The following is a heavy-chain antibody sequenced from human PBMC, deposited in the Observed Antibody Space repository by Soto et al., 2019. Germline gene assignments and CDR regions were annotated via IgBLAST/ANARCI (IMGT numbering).Heavy chain of an antibody. V-gene: IGHV4-34*01. CDR3: ARGYSYGWAYYGMDV. Sequence: SETLSLTCAVYGGSFSGYYWSWIRQPPGKGLEWIGEINHSGSTNYNPSLKSRVTISVDTSKNQFSLKLSSVTAADTAVYYCARGYSYGWAYYGMDVWGQGTTVTVSS. CDR2: INHSGST. CDR1: GGSFSGYY. D-gene: IGHD5-18*01. J-gene: IGHJ6*02.